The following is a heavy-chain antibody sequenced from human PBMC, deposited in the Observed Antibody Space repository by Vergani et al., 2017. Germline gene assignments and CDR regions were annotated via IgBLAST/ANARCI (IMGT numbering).Heavy chain of an antibody. CDR1: GFTFSTYA. J-gene: IGHJ4*02. CDR3: GKDAGKYANVFDS. CDR2: LTGGGGST. V-gene: IGHV3-23*01. Sequence: EVQLLESGGSFKQPGGSVRLSCAASGFTFSTYAMHWVRQAPGKGLEWVSALTGGGGSTYYADSFKGRFIISRDNSRDTLYLQMNSLRPEDTATYYCGKDAGKYANVFDSWCQETLVTVSS. D-gene: IGHD1-26*01.